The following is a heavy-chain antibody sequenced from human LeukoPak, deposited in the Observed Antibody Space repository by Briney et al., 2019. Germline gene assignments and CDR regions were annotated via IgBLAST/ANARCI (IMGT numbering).Heavy chain of an antibody. CDR1: GGSISSYY. Sequence: EPLSLTCTVSGGSISSYYRGWIRQPPAKGLEWIRQIYYIGSTRYTPSLKSRVTISVDTSKTHFSPKLSSVTAAATAVSYCARDSGSYSYFDYWGQGHLVTVSS. V-gene: IGHV4-59*01. J-gene: IGHJ4*02. CDR3: ARDSGSYSYFDY. CDR2: IYYIGST. D-gene: IGHD1-26*01.